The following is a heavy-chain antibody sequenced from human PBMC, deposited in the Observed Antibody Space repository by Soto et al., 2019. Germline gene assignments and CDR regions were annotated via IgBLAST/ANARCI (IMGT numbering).Heavy chain of an antibody. J-gene: IGHJ4*02. Sequence: DSVKVSCKASGYTFTGYYMHWVRQAPGQGLEWMGWINPNSGGTNYAQKFQGWVTMARDTSISTAYMELSRLRSDDTAVYYCARDGKYSGYETPYYFDYWGQGSLVTVSS. CDR1: GYTFTGYY. D-gene: IGHD5-12*01. V-gene: IGHV1-2*04. CDR2: INPNSGGT. CDR3: ARDGKYSGYETPYYFDY.